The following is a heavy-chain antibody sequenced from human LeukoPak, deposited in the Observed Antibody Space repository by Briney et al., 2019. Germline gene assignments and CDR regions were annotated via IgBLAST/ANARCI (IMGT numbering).Heavy chain of an antibody. CDR3: ARALRRGFGELLAANDY. J-gene: IGHJ4*02. V-gene: IGHV1-2*02. D-gene: IGHD3-10*01. CDR2: INPNSGGT. Sequence: ASVKVSCKASGYTFTGYYMHWVRQAPGQGLEWMGWINPNSGGTNYAQKFQGRVTMTRDTSISTAYMELSRLRSDDTAVYYCARALRRGFGELLAANDYWGQGTLVTVSS. CDR1: GYTFTGYY.